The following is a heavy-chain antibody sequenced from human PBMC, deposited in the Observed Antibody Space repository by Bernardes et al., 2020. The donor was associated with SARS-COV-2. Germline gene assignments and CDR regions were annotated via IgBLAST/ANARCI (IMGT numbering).Heavy chain of an antibody. CDR1: GFTFSDHY. CDR2: SRDKAESYTT. CDR3: VRGTSLIGTTRNIYFIMDV. D-gene: IGHD1-7*01. J-gene: IGHJ6*02. V-gene: IGHV3-72*01. Sequence: GGSLRLSCVGSGFTFSDHYMEWVRQAPGKGLEWIGRSRDKAESYTTKYAASVQGRFTISRDESENSLYLQMNSLESEDTAVYYCVRGTSLIGTTRNIYFIMDVWGQGTTVTVSS.